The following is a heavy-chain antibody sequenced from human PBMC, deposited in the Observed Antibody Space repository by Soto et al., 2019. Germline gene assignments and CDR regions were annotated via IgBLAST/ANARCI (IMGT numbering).Heavy chain of an antibody. CDR3: AAAEPNYYGMDV. CDR2: INPSGGST. Sequence: ASVKVSCKASGYTFTSYYMHWVRQAPGQGLEWMGIINPSGGSTSYAQKFQGRVTMTRDTSTSTVYMELSSLRSEDTAVYYCAAAEPNYYGMDVSGQATTVTVSS. CDR1: GYTFTSYY. D-gene: IGHD6-13*01. V-gene: IGHV1-46*01. J-gene: IGHJ6*02.